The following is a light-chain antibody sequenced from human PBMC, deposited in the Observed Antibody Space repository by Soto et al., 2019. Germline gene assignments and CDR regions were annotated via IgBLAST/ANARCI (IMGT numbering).Light chain of an antibody. J-gene: IGLJ6*01. Sequence: QSVLTQPPSVSAAPGQKVTISCSGSSSNIGSNYVSWYQQLPGTAPKLLIYGNDNRPSGIPDRFSGSKSGTSATLGITGLQTGDEADYYCGTWDSSLSAGYVFGTGTKLTVL. CDR1: SSNIGSNY. V-gene: IGLV1-51*01. CDR3: GTWDSSLSAGYV. CDR2: GND.